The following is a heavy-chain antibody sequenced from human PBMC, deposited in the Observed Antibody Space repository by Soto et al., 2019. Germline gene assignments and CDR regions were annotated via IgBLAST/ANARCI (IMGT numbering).Heavy chain of an antibody. V-gene: IGHV1-69*06. CDR1: GGTFSSYA. J-gene: IGHJ6*02. Sequence: SVKVSCKASGGTFSSYAISWVRQAPGQGLEWMGGIIPIFGTANYAQKFQGRVTITADKSTSTAYMELSSLRSEDTAVYYCASGHRFLEWLIPYYYYGMDVWGQGTTVTVSS. CDR3: ASGHRFLEWLIPYYYYGMDV. D-gene: IGHD3-3*01. CDR2: IIPIFGTA.